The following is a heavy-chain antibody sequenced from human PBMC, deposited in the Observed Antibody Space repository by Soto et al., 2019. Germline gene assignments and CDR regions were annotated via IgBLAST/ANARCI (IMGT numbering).Heavy chain of an antibody. V-gene: IGHV4-31*03. Sequence: SETLSLTCTVSGGSIRSGGYYWSWIRQHPRKGLERIGYIYYSGSTYYNPSLKSRVTISVDTSKNQFSLKLSSVTAADTAVYYCARESRHPSGDYHYNFDYWGQGTLVAVS. CDR2: IYYSGST. CDR3: ARESRHPSGDYHYNFDY. J-gene: IGHJ4*02. D-gene: IGHD4-17*01. CDR1: GGSIRSGGYY.